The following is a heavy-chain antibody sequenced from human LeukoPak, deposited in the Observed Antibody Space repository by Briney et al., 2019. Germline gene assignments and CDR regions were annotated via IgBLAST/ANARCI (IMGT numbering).Heavy chain of an antibody. V-gene: IGHV1-2*02. CDR1: GYTFTGYY. CDR3: VRRSHILLALDF. Sequence: ASVKVSCKASGYTFTGYYIHWVRQAPGQGLEWMGWINPHTGGTNYAHKFQGRVTMTRDPSISTAYMELNRLRSDDTAVYYCVRRSHILLALDFWGQGTLVTVSS. CDR2: INPHTGGT. J-gene: IGHJ4*02. D-gene: IGHD3-10*01.